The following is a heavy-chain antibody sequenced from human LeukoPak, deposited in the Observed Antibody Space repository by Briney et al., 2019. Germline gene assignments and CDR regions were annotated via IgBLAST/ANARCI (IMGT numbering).Heavy chain of an antibody. D-gene: IGHD1-26*01. CDR1: GFTFSSYA. CDR2: ISGSGGST. CDR3: AKDRGGSYTWFFDY. J-gene: IGHJ4*02. Sequence: GGSLRLSCAASGFTFSSYAMSWVRQAPGRGLEWVSAISGSGGSTYYADSVKGRFTISRDNSKNTLYLQMNSLRAEDTAVYYCAKDRGGSYTWFFDYWGQGTLVTVSS. V-gene: IGHV3-23*01.